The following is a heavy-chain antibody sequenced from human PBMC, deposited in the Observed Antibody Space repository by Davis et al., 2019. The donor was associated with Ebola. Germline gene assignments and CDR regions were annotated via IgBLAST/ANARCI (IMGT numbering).Heavy chain of an antibody. CDR3: AAGGVGGGFDI. J-gene: IGHJ3*02. V-gene: IGHV1-18*01. CDR2: ISAYNGNT. Sequence: ASVKVSCKASGGTFSSYTISWVRQAPGQGLEWMGWISAYNGNTNYAQKLQGRVTMTTDTSTSTAYMELSSLRSEDTAVYYCAAGGVGGGFDIWGQGTMVTVSS. CDR1: GGTFSSYT. D-gene: IGHD2-15*01.